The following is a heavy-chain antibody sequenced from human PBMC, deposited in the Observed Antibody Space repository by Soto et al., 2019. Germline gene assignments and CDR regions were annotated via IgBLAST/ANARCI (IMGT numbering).Heavy chain of an antibody. CDR2: IYPGDSDT. J-gene: IGHJ3*02. CDR1: GYSFTSYW. V-gene: IGHV5-51*01. D-gene: IGHD6-13*01. Sequence: PGESLKISCKGSGYSFTSYWIGWVRQMPGKGLEWMGIIYPGDSDTRYSPSFQGQVTISADKSISTAYLQWSSLKASDTAMYYCARGGEDGIAAAGIWNAFDIWGQGTMVTVS. CDR3: ARGGEDGIAAAGIWNAFDI.